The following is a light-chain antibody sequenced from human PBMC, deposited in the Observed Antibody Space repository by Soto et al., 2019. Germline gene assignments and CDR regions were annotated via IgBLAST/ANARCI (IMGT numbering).Light chain of an antibody. Sequence: QSVLTQPRSVSGSPGQSVTISCTGTSSDLGGYNYVSWYQQHPGKAPKLMIYDVSKWPSGVPDRFSGSKSGNTASLTISGLQAEDEADYYCCSYAGSYTYVFGTGTKVTVL. CDR2: DVS. CDR1: SSDLGGYNY. J-gene: IGLJ1*01. V-gene: IGLV2-11*01. CDR3: CSYAGSYTYV.